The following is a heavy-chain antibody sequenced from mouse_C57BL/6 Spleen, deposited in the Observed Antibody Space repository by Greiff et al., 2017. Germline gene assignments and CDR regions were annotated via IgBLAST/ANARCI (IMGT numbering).Heavy chain of an antibody. Sequence: EVQVVESGPGLVKPSQSLSLTCSVTGYSITSGYYWNWIRQFPGNKLEWMGYISYDGSNNYNPSLKNRISITRDTSKNQFFLKLNSVTTEDTATYYCARDDYDSYYYAMDYWGQGTSVTVSS. CDR1: GYSITSGYY. CDR3: ARDDYDSYYYAMDY. D-gene: IGHD2-4*01. J-gene: IGHJ4*01. V-gene: IGHV3-6*01. CDR2: ISYDGSN.